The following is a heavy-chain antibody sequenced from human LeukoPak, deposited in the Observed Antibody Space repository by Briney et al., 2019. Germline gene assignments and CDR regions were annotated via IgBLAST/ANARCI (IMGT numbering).Heavy chain of an antibody. CDR2: IYYSGST. J-gene: IGHJ5*02. CDR1: GGSISSYY. Sequence: SETLSLTCTVSGGSISSYYWSWIRQPPGKGLEWIGYIYYSGSTNYNPSLESRVTISVDTSKNQFSLKLSSVTAADTAVYYCARLWFGELFPVDPWGQGTLVTVSS. V-gene: IGHV4-59*01. D-gene: IGHD3-10*01. CDR3: ARLWFGELFPVDP.